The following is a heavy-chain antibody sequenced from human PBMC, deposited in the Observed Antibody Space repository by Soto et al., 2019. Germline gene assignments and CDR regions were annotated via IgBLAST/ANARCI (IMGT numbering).Heavy chain of an antibody. J-gene: IGHJ4*02. CDR1: GGTFSSYA. CDR2: IIPIFGTA. Sequence: SVKVSCKASGGTFSSYAISWVRQAPGQGLEWMGGIIPIFGTANYAQKFQGRVTITADESTSTAYMELSSLRSEDTAVYYCASTTYYYDSSGYSGRDYWGQGTLVTVS. CDR3: ASTTYYYDSSGYSGRDY. D-gene: IGHD3-22*01. V-gene: IGHV1-69*13.